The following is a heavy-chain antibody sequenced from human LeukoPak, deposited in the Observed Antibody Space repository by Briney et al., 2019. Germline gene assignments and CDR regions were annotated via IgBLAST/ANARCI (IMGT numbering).Heavy chain of an antibody. D-gene: IGHD1-20*01. Sequence: PGGSLRLSCAASGFTFSSYEMDWVRQAPGKGLEWVSYISSSGDTIYYADSVKGRFTISRDNAKNSLYLQMNSLRAEDTAVYYCVTYNWEYETDYWGQGTLVTVSS. J-gene: IGHJ4*02. CDR1: GFTFSSYE. CDR3: VTYNWEYETDY. CDR2: ISSSGDTI. V-gene: IGHV3-48*03.